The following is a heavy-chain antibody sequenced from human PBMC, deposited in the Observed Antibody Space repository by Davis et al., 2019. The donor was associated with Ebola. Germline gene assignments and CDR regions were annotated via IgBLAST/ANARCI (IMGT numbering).Heavy chain of an antibody. CDR3: ARRTRSAMSTIFHDAFDI. J-gene: IGHJ3*02. D-gene: IGHD5-24*01. V-gene: IGHV4-59*08. CDR2: IYYSGSP. Sequence: SETLSLTCTVSGGSISNYYWSWIRQPPGKGLEWIGYIYYSGSPNYHPSLKSRVTISVDTSKNQFSLKLSSVTAADTAVYYCARRTRSAMSTIFHDAFDIWGQGTMVTVSS. CDR1: GGSISNYY.